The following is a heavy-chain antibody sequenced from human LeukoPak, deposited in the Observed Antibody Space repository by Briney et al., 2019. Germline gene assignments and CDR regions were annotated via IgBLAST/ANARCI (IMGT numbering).Heavy chain of an antibody. CDR3: AKDTDVVVPEYFQY. J-gene: IGHJ1*01. CDR1: GFTFTSYA. CDR2: ISGSGGST. V-gene: IGHV3-23*01. D-gene: IGHD2-15*01. Sequence: GRSLRLSCAASGFTFTSYAMNWVRQAPGKGLEWVSAISGSGGSTYYADSVKSRFTVSRDNSENTLFLQMNSLRAEDTAIYYCAKDTDVVVPEYFQYWGQGTLVTVSS.